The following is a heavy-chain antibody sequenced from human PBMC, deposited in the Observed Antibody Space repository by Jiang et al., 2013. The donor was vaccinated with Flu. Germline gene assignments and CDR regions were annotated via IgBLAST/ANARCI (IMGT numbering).Heavy chain of an antibody. D-gene: IGHD4-17*01. Sequence: QLVESGGGLVQPGGSLRLSCAASGFTFSGYWMHWVRQTSGKGLVWVSRINPGATSTNYADSVRGRFIISRDNAKDTLYLQMNSLRADDTAVYYCARRSLYGDYLGDAFDVWGQGTVVTVSS. CDR1: GFTFSGYW. CDR2: INPGATST. V-gene: IGHV3-74*01. J-gene: IGHJ3*01. CDR3: ARRSLYGDYLGDAFDV.